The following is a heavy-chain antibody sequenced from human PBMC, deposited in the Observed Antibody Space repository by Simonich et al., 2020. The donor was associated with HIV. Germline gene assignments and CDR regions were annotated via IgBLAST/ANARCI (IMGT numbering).Heavy chain of an antibody. CDR3: ARVGGGSGWLHYYYYYMDV. CDR2: IDDSGSP. D-gene: IGHD6-19*01. CDR1: GGSSSGYY. Sequence: QVQLQQWGAGLLKPSETLSLTCAVYGGSSSGYYWSWIRQPPGKGLEWIGYIDDSGSPNNSPSPKRRVTISLDTSKNQFSLRLSSVTAADTAVYYCARVGGGSGWLHYYYYYMDVWGKGTTVTVSS. V-gene: IGHV4-34*01. J-gene: IGHJ6*03.